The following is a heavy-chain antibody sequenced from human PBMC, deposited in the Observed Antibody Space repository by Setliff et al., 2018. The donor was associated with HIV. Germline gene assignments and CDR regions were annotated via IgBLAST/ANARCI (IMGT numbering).Heavy chain of an antibody. Sequence: VASVKVSCKASGYTFTDYYMHWVQQAPGKGLEWMGRVDPEDGETIYAEEFQGRVTITADTSTDTAYMELSSLRSEDTAVYYCATAPTMKVVYSGFWGQGTLVTVSS. D-gene: IGHD3-22*01. V-gene: IGHV1-69-2*01. CDR1: GYTFTDYY. CDR2: VDPEDGET. CDR3: ATAPTMKVVYSGF. J-gene: IGHJ4*02.